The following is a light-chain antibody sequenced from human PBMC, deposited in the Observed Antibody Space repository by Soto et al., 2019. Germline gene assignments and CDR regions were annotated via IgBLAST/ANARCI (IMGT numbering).Light chain of an antibody. J-gene: IGKJ4*01. CDR2: LGS. CDR3: MPALQTPLLT. CDR1: QSLLHSNGYNY. Sequence: DLVMTQSPLSLPVTPGEPASISCRSSQSLLHSNGYNYLDWYLQKPGQSPQLLIYLGSNRASGVPDRFSGSGSGTDFTLKISRLEAEDVGVYYCMPALQTPLLTFGGGTKVEIK. V-gene: IGKV2-28*01.